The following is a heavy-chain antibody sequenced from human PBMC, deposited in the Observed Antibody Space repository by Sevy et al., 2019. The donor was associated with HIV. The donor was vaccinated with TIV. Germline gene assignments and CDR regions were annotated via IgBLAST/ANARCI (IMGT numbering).Heavy chain of an antibody. Sequence: GGSLRLSCTASGFTFSSYTMNWVRQAPGKGLEWVSYIDSSSSTIYYADSVRGRFTISRDNAKNSGYLQMNSLRAEDTAGYYCAKIGYCSITSCYEYFQHWGQGTLVTVSS. D-gene: IGHD2-2*01. CDR2: IDSSSSTI. CDR1: GFTFSSYT. CDR3: AKIGYCSITSCYEYFQH. J-gene: IGHJ1*01. V-gene: IGHV3-48*01.